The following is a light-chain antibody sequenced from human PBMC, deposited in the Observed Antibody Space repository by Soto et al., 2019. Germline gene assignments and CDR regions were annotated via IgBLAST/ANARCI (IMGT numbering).Light chain of an antibody. J-gene: IGKJ1*01. CDR3: QQYNSYSWT. CDR2: KAS. V-gene: IGKV1-5*03. CDR1: QSISSW. Sequence: QMTPYTATPSAVPGDSVPITCLASQSISSWLGWYQQKPGKAPKLLIYKASSLESGVPSRFSGSGSGTEFTLTISSLQPDDFATYYCQQYNSYSWTFGQGTEVDIK.